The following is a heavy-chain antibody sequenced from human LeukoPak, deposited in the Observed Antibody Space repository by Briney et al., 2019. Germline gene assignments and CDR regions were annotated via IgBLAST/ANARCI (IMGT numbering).Heavy chain of an antibody. J-gene: IGHJ3*02. Sequence: PGRSLRLSCAASGFTFSSYGMHWVRQAPGNGLEWVAVIWYDGSNKYYADSVKGRFTISRDNSKNTLYLQMNSLRAEDTAVYYCAKDGPDYYDRAFDIWGQGTMVTVSS. CDR3: AKDGPDYYDRAFDI. CDR2: IWYDGSNK. D-gene: IGHD3-22*01. V-gene: IGHV3-33*06. CDR1: GFTFSSYG.